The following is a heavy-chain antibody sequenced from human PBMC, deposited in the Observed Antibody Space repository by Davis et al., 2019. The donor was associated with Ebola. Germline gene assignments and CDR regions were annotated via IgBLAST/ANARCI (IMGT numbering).Heavy chain of an antibody. CDR2: IIPILGIA. Sequence: SVKVSCKASGGTFSSYAISWVRQAPGQGLEWMGRIIPILGIANYAQKFQGRVTITADKSTSTAYMELSSLRSEDTAVYYCARVSAAADFPFDYWGQGTLVTVSS. D-gene: IGHD6-13*01. CDR3: ARVSAAADFPFDY. CDR1: GGTFSSYA. V-gene: IGHV1-69*04. J-gene: IGHJ4*02.